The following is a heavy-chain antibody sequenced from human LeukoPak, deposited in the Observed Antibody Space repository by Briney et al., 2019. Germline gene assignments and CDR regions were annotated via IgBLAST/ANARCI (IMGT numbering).Heavy chain of an antibody. Sequence: SETLSLTCTVSGGSISNYYWSWIRQPPGKGLEWIGYIYYSGSTNYKPSLESRVTISVDTSKNQVSLKLSSVTAADTATYYCARHILLWFGPTGMDVWGQGTTVTVSS. J-gene: IGHJ6*02. CDR1: GGSISNYY. D-gene: IGHD3-10*01. CDR3: ARHILLWFGPTGMDV. V-gene: IGHV4-59*08. CDR2: IYYSGST.